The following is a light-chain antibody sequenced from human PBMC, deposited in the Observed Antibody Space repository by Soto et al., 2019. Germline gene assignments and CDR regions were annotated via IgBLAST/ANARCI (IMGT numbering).Light chain of an antibody. V-gene: IGLV2-14*01. CDR2: EVS. J-gene: IGLJ3*02. Sequence: QSALTQPASVSGSPGQSITISCTGTSSDIGGYNYVSWYQQHPGKAPKLMIFEVSDRPSGVSNRFSGSKFANTASLTISGLQAEDEADYYCSSYTSSNTLVFGGGTKLTVL. CDR3: SSYTSSNTLV. CDR1: SSDIGGYNY.